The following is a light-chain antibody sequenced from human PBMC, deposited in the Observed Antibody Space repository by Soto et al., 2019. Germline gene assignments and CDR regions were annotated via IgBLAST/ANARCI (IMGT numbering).Light chain of an antibody. Sequence: DIVMTQSPLSLPVTPGEPASISCRSSQSLLHSDGYNYLDWYVQKPGQSPRLLIYLGSKRASGIXDXXSGSGSGTDLILKISRVEADDVGVYYCMQGLQTLPTFGPGTKVDIK. CDR1: QSLLHSDGYNY. V-gene: IGKV2-28*01. CDR3: MQGLQTLPT. J-gene: IGKJ3*01. CDR2: LGS.